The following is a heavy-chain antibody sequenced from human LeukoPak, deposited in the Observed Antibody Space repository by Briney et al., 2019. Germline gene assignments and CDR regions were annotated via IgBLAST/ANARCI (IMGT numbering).Heavy chain of an antibody. CDR2: IKQDGSEK. J-gene: IGHJ3*02. D-gene: IGHD2-2*01. Sequence: GGSLRLSCAASGFTFSSYWMSWVRQAPGKGLEWVANIKQDGSEKYYVDSVKGRFTISRDNAKNSLYLQMNSLRAEDTAVYYCARRQASRGRVVPARGAFDIWGQGTMVTVSS. CDR1: GFTFSSYW. V-gene: IGHV3-7*01. CDR3: ARRQASRGRVVPARGAFDI.